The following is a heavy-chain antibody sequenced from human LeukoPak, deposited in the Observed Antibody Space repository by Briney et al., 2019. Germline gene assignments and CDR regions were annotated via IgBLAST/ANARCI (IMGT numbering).Heavy chain of an antibody. CDR1: GGSIRNYY. V-gene: IGHV4-59*08. CDR2: IYYSGST. Sequence: SETLSLTCTVSGGSIRNYYWTWIRQPPGKGLEWIGYIYYSGSTNYNPSLKSRVTISVDTSKNQLSLKLSPVTAADTAVYYCARHVTPAVAFEIWAKGQWSPSLQ. J-gene: IGHJ3*02. CDR3: ARHVTPAVAFEI. D-gene: IGHD4-23*01.